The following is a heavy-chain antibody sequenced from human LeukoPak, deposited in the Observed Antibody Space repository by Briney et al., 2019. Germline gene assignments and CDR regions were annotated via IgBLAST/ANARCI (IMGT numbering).Heavy chain of an antibody. CDR1: GFTLSTYD. Sequence: GGSLRLSCAASGFTLSTYDMHWVRQPTGKGLEWVSGIDIPGNTYYPDSVKGRFTMSRESAKNSLYLQMNNLRAGDTAVYYCARAVAGTHWFDPWGQGTLVTVSS. J-gene: IGHJ5*02. D-gene: IGHD6-19*01. V-gene: IGHV3-13*01. CDR3: ARAVAGTHWFDP. CDR2: IDIPGNT.